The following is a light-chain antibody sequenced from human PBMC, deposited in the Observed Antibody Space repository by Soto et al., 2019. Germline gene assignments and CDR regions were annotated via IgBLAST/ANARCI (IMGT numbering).Light chain of an antibody. CDR3: QKYNSAPWT. J-gene: IGKJ1*01. V-gene: IGKV1-27*01. CDR2: AAS. CDR1: QGISSY. Sequence: DIQMTQSPSSLSASVGDRVIITCRASQGISSYLAWYQQKPGKVPKLLIYAASTLQSGVPSRFSGSGSGTDFTLTISGLQTEDVATYYCQKYNSAPWTFGQGTKVEIK.